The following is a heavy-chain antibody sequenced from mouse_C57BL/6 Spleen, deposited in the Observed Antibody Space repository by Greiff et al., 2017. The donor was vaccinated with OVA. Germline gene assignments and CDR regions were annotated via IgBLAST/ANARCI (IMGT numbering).Heavy chain of an antibody. Sequence: QVQLQQSGAELVRPGASVKLSCKASGYTFTDYYINWVKQRPGQGLEWIARIYPGSGNTYYNEKFKGKATLTAEKSSSTAYMQLSSLTSEDSAVYFCARQPDYYGSSYWYFDVWGTGTTVTVSS. CDR3: ARQPDYYGSSYWYFDV. J-gene: IGHJ1*03. D-gene: IGHD1-1*01. CDR1: GYTFTDYY. CDR2: IYPGSGNT. V-gene: IGHV1-76*01.